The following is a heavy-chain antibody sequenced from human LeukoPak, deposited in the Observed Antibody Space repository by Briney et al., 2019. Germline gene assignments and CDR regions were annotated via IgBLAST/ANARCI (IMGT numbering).Heavy chain of an antibody. CDR3: ARETSQKGAHYMDV. CDR2: IHYSGST. D-gene: IGHD3-16*01. V-gene: IGHV4-59*01. Sequence: SETLSLTCTVSGGSISSYYWSWIRQPPGKGLEWIGYIHYSGSTSYKPSLKSRVTISVDTSKNQFSLKLRSVTAADTAVYYCARETSQKGAHYMDVWGKGTTVTVSS. J-gene: IGHJ6*03. CDR1: GGSISSYY.